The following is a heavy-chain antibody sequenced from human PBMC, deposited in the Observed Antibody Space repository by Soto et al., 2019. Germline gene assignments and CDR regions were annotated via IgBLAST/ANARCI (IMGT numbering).Heavy chain of an antibody. CDR3: VKGSSASRPYYFDY. D-gene: IGHD3-22*01. J-gene: IGHJ4*02. CDR2: ISGSGDGT. Sequence: PGGSLRLSCAASGFTFSSYTMNWVRQAPGKGLEWVSGISGSGDGTYYADSVKGRFTISRDNSKNTLYLQMSSLRAEDTALYYCVKGSSASRPYYFDYWGQGTLVTVSS. V-gene: IGHV3-23*01. CDR1: GFTFSSYT.